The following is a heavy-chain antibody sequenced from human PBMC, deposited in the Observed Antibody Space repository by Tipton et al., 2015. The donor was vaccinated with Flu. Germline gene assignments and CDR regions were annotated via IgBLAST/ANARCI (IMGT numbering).Heavy chain of an antibody. V-gene: IGHV4-59*01. J-gene: IGHJ4*02. CDR1: GGSISSYY. CDR3: ARGSLRRRVFDY. Sequence: TLSLTCTVSGGSISSYYWSWIRQPPGKGLEWIGYIYYSGNTNYNPSLKSRVTISVDTSKNQFSLKLSSVTAADTAVYYCARGSLRRRVFDYWGQGTLVTVSS. CDR2: IYYSGNT. D-gene: IGHD5/OR15-5a*01.